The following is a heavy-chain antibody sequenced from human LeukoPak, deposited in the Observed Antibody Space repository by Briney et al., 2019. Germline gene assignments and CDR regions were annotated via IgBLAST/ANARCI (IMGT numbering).Heavy chain of an antibody. CDR1: GFTFSTYA. V-gene: IGHV3-23*01. CDR2: ISGGGSGT. J-gene: IGHJ4*02. Sequence: PGGSLRLSCAASGFTFSTYAMSWARQAPGKGLEWVSAISGGGSGTYYTDSVKGRFTISRDNSKNTLYLQMNSLRAEDTAVYYCTKDQVIAAAANSDYWGQGTLVTVSS. CDR3: TKDQVIAAAANSDY. D-gene: IGHD6-13*01.